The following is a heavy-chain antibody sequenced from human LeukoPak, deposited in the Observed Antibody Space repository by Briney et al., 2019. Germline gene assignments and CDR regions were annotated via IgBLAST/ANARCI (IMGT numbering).Heavy chain of an antibody. CDR1: GGSISSSSYY. J-gene: IGHJ4*02. CDR2: IYYSGST. D-gene: IGHD3-16*02. V-gene: IGHV4-39*07. Sequence: SETLSLTCTVSGGSISSSSYYWGWIRQPPGKGLEWLGSIYYSGSTYYNPSLKSRVTISVDTSKNQFSLKLSSVTAADTAVYYCASIMITFGGVIVPFDYWGQGTLVTVSS. CDR3: ASIMITFGGVIVPFDY.